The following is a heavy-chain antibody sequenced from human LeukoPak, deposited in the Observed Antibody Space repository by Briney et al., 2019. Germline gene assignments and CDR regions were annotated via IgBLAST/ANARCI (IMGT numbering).Heavy chain of an antibody. Sequence: GGSLRLSCAASGFTFSAYGMSWVRQSPRKGLEWVSGVSGADGTTYYADSVKGRFTISRDNSKSTLYLQMNSLRPEDTALYYCAKDLTSATADYYFDFWGQGTLVTVAS. CDR2: VSGADGTT. CDR1: GFTFSAYG. CDR3: AKDLTSATADYYFDF. D-gene: IGHD6-13*01. V-gene: IGHV3-23*01. J-gene: IGHJ4*02.